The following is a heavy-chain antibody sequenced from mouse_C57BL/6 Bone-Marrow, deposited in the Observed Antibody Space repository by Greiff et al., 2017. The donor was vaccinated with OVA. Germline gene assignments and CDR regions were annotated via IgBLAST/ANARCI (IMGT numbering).Heavy chain of an antibody. V-gene: IGHV5-9*01. D-gene: IGHD2-3*01. CDR1: GFTFSSYT. CDR2: ISGGGGNT. Sequence: EVQRVESGGGLVKPGGSLKLSCAASGFTFSSYTMSWVRQTPEKRLEWVATISGGGGNTYYPDSVKGRFTISRDNAKNTLYLQMSSLRSEDTALYYCARRWLLRFYAMDYWGQGTSVTVSS. J-gene: IGHJ4*01. CDR3: ARRWLLRFYAMDY.